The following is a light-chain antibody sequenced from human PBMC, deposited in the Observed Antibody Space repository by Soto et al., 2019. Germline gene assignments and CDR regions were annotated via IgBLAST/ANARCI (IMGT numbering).Light chain of an antibody. CDR1: QGLVDNDGYSY. CDR3: MQGTHWPYT. CDR2: RIS. V-gene: IGKV2-30*01. Sequence: VVMPQSPLSMAVTLGEPASVSCRSSQGLVDNDGYSYLSWFHQRPGQSPRRLIYRISNRDSGVPDRISGSGSGTDFTLKISRVEAEDVGVYYCMQGTHWPYTFGQGTHLEI. J-gene: IGKJ2*01.